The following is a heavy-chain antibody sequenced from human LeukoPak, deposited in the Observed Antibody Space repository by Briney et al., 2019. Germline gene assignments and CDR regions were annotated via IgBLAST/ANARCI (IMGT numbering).Heavy chain of an antibody. Sequence: GESLKISCKGSGYSFSSYRIAWVRQMPGKGLEWMGIIHPGDSDTTYSPSFQGQVTISVDKSISTAYLQWSSLKASDTAMYYCARIAAAGPRDAFDIWGQGTMVTVSS. CDR3: ARIAAAGPRDAFDI. V-gene: IGHV5-51*01. CDR2: IHPGDSDT. D-gene: IGHD6-13*01. J-gene: IGHJ3*02. CDR1: GYSFSSYR.